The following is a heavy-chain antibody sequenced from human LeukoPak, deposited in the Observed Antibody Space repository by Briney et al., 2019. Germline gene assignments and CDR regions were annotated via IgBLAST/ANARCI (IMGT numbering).Heavy chain of an antibody. J-gene: IGHJ6*03. V-gene: IGHV3-53*01. D-gene: IGHD3-16*01. Sequence: QAGGSLRLSCAASGVSVSSKYMSWVRQAPGKGLEWVSITHSGGTTYFVDFVQGRFTISRDNSKNTLFLQMNSLRADDTAVYYCANGGGKLGYYYYYMDVWGKGTTVTVSS. CDR1: GVSVSSKY. CDR3: ANGGGKLGYYYYYMDV. CDR2: THSGGTT.